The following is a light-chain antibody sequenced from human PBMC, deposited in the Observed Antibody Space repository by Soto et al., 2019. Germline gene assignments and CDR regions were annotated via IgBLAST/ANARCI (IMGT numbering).Light chain of an antibody. CDR1: QSISVH. V-gene: IGKV1-39*01. Sequence: DIQMTQSPSSLSASVGDTVTITCRASQSISVHLNWYQQKPGKVPKLLIYAASYLQSGVPSRFSGSGSETDFALTISSLQPEAFATYYCKQSYITPYTFGQGTKLEIK. CDR3: KQSYITPYT. CDR2: AAS. J-gene: IGKJ2*01.